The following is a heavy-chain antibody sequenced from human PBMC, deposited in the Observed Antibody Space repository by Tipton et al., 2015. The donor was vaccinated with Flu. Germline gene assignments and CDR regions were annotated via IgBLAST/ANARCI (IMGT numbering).Heavy chain of an antibody. CDR1: GFTFSDYW. CDR3: VRAIAAAGGY. Sequence: SLRLSCAASGFTFSDYWMTWVRQAPGRGLEWVANIKQDGSKTYYVDPVKGRFTISRDNAKNSLYLQMNSPRVDDTAVYYCVRAIAAAGGYWGQGTLVTVSS. V-gene: IGHV3-7*04. CDR2: IKQDGSKT. D-gene: IGHD6-13*01. J-gene: IGHJ4*02.